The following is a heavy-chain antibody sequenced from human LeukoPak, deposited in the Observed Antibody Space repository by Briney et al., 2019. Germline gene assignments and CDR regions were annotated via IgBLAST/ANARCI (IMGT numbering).Heavy chain of an antibody. Sequence: SETLSLTCTVSGGSISSSSYYWGWIRQPPGKGLEWIGSIYYSGSTYYNPSLKSRVTISVDTSKNQFSLKLGSVTAADTAVYYCARGRLSSGSFDYWGQGTLVTVSS. CDR2: IYYSGST. J-gene: IGHJ4*02. CDR3: ARGRLSSGSFDY. CDR1: GGSISSSSYY. D-gene: IGHD6-19*01. V-gene: IGHV4-39*01.